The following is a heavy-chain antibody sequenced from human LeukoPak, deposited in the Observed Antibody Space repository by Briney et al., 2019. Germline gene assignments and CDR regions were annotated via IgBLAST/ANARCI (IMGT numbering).Heavy chain of an antibody. CDR2: IFYSGST. V-gene: IGHV4-39*07. CDR1: SGSISTSNYY. Sequence: SETLSLTCTVSSGSISTSNYYWGWVRQPPGKALEWIGNIFYSGSTYYSPSLKSRVTISLDTSRNQFSLKLNSVTAADTAVYYCARIYFDSSGYFRYFDYWGQGTLVTVSS. D-gene: IGHD3-22*01. CDR3: ARIYFDSSGYFRYFDY. J-gene: IGHJ4*02.